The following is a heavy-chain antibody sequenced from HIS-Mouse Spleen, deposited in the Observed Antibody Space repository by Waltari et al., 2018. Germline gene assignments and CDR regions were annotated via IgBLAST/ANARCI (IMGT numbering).Heavy chain of an antibody. V-gene: IGHV4-39*07. J-gene: IGHJ2*01. CDR2: IYYSGST. CDR3: AREIPYSSSWYDWYFDL. CDR1: GGSISSSSYY. Sequence: QLQLQESGPGLVKPSETLSLTCTVSGGSISSSSYYWGWIRQPPGKGLECIGSIYYSGSTYYNPALKSRGTISVDTSKNQFSLKLSSVTAADTAVYYCAREIPYSSSWYDWYFDLWGRGTLVTVSS. D-gene: IGHD6-13*01.